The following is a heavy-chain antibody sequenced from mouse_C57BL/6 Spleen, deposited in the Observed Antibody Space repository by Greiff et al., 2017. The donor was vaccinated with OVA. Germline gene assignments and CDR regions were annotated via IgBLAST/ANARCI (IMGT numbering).Heavy chain of an antibody. CDR2: INPSNGGT. D-gene: IGHD1-1*01. CDR3: ARSQYYGTSYAMDY. V-gene: IGHV1-53*01. CDR1: GYTFTSYW. J-gene: IGHJ4*01. Sequence: VKLMESGTELVKPGASVKLSCKASGYTFTSYWMHWVKQRPGQGLEWIGNINPSNGGTNYNEKFKSKATLTVDKSSSTAYMQLSSLTSEDSAVYYCARSQYYGTSYAMDYWGQGTSVTVSS.